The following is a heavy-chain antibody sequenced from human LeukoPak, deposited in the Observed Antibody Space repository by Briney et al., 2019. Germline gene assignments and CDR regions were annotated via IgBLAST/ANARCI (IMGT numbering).Heavy chain of an antibody. CDR1: GLTFSDYY. V-gene: IGHV3-11*03. CDR2: ITSSSSYT. J-gene: IGHJ6*02. Sequence: GGSLRLSCAASGLTFSDYYMSWIRQAPGKGLEWVSYITSSSSYTNYADSVKGRFTISRDNAKSSLYLQMNRLRAEDTAVYYCARNLGSDYYYGMDVWGQGTTVTVSS. CDR3: ARNLGSDYYYGMDV. D-gene: IGHD3-16*01.